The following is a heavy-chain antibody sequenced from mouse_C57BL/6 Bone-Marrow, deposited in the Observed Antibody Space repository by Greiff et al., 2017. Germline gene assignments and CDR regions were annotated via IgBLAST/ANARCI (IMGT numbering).Heavy chain of an antibody. CDR1: GFTFSDYG. J-gene: IGHJ1*03. CDR2: ISSGSSTI. V-gene: IGHV5-17*01. Sequence: EVMLVESGGGLVKPGGSLKLSCAASGFTFSDYGMHWVRQAPEKGLEWVAYISSGSSTIYYADTVKGRFTISRDNAKNTLFLQMTSLRSEATAMYYCARNHYYGSSGGYFDVWGTGTTVTVSS. D-gene: IGHD1-1*01. CDR3: ARNHYYGSSGGYFDV.